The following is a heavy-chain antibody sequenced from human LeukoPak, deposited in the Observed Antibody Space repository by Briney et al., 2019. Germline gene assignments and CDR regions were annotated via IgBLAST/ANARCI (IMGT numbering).Heavy chain of an antibody. V-gene: IGHV4-61*01. J-gene: IGHJ4*02. CDR3: ARAPPGGIDY. CDR2: IYYSGST. Sequence: SETLSLTCTVSGGSVSSGSYYWSWIRQPPGKGLEWIGYIYYSGSTNYNPSLKSRVTISVGTSKNQFSLKLSSVTAADTAVYYCARAPPGGIDYWGQGTLVTVSS. CDR1: GGSVSSGSYY. D-gene: IGHD2-15*01.